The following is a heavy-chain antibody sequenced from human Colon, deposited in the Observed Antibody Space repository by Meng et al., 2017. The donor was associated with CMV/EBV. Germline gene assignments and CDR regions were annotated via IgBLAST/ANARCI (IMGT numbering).Heavy chain of an antibody. Sequence: GESLKISCAASGFTFSSYGMHWVRQAPGKGLEWVAFIRYDGSNKYYADSVKGRFTISRDNSKNTLYLQMNSVRAEDTAVYYCAKGLSYYTDPNFDAFDIWGQGTVVTVSS. CDR1: GFTFSSYG. J-gene: IGHJ3*02. V-gene: IGHV3-30*02. CDR3: AKGLSYYTDPNFDAFDI. D-gene: IGHD2-21*01. CDR2: IRYDGSNK.